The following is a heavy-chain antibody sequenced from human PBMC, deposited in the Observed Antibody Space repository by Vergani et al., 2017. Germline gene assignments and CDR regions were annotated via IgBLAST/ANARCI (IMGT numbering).Heavy chain of an antibody. CDR1: GFTFSTYA. J-gene: IGHJ4*02. CDR3: AKDHITMPFWYFDF. V-gene: IGHV3-23*04. CDR2: ISGSGGST. Sequence: VQLVQSGAEVKKPGGSLRLSCAASGFTFSTYAMNWVRQAPGKGLEWVSAISGSGGSTYYADSVKGRFTISRDNSKNTLYLQMNSLRAEDTAVYYCAKDHITMPFWYFDFWGQGTLVTVSS. D-gene: IGHD3-10*01.